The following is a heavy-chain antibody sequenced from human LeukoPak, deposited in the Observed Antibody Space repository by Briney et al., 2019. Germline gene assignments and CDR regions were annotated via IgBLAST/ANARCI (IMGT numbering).Heavy chain of an antibody. CDR2: ISFDGSNK. D-gene: IGHD6-19*01. Sequence: GGSLRLSCTASGFTFNSYAMHWVRQAPGKGLEWVTVISFDGSNKYYADSVKGRFTISRDNSKSTLYLQMNSLRAEDTAVYYCAKDYRAVAGTGGAFDYWGQGTLVTVSS. V-gene: IGHV3-30*04. CDR3: AKDYRAVAGTGGAFDY. J-gene: IGHJ4*02. CDR1: GFTFNSYA.